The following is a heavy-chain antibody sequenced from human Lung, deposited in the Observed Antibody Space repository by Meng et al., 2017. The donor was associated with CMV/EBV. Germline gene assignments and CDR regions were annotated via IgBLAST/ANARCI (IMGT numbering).Heavy chain of an antibody. D-gene: IGHD2-2*01. J-gene: IGHJ6*02. CDR3: ARGLGDYCSTTSCSYGVDV. Sequence: ASVKVSCKASGYIFSGYYIHWVRQAPGQGLEWMGWINPNSGGTNYAQKFQGRVTMTRDTSISTAYMDLSRLKSDDTAVYYCARGLGDYCSTTSCSYGVDVWGQGXTVTV. CDR2: INPNSGGT. CDR1: GYIFSGYY. V-gene: IGHV1-2*02.